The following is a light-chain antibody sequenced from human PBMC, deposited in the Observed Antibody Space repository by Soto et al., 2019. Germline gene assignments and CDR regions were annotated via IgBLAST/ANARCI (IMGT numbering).Light chain of an antibody. CDR1: QSVSSY. J-gene: IGKJ1*01. CDR3: QQRSNWPPT. CDR2: DAS. Sequence: EIVLTQSPATLSLSPGERATHSSRASQSVSSYLAWYQQKPGQAPRLLIYDASNRATGIPARFSGSGSGTDFTLTISSLEPEDFAVYYCQQRSNWPPTFGQGTXXXIX. V-gene: IGKV3-11*01.